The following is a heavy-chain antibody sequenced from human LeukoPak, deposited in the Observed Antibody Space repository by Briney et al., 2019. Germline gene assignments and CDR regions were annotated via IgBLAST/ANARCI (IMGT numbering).Heavy chain of an antibody. CDR2: INPNSGGT. D-gene: IGHD5-12*01. CDR3: ARQELVDIVATTY. V-gene: IGHV1-2*02. J-gene: IGHJ4*02. CDR1: GYTFTGYF. Sequence: VASVKVSCKASGYTFTGYFMHWVRRAPGQGLEWMGWINPNSGGTNYAQKFQGRVTMTRDTSISTAYMELSRLRSDDTAVYYCARQELVDIVATTYWGQGTLVTVSS.